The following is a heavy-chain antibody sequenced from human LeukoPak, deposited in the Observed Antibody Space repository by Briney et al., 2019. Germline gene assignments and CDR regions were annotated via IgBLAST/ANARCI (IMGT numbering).Heavy chain of an antibody. Sequence: SETLSLTCTVSGGSITSNSYYWGWIRQPPGKGLEWIGSITYSGSTYYNPSLKRRVTISIDTSKNQFSLKLSSVTAADTAVYYCARGKNGGNSEFLDYWGQGTLVTVSS. CDR2: ITYSGST. J-gene: IGHJ4*02. CDR1: GGSITSNSYY. V-gene: IGHV4-39*07. D-gene: IGHD4-23*01. CDR3: ARGKNGGNSEFLDY.